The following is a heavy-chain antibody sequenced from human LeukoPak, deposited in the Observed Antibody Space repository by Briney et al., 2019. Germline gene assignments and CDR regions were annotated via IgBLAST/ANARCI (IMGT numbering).Heavy chain of an antibody. CDR2: INPNSGGT. CDR1: GYTFTGYY. J-gene: IGHJ4*02. Sequence: ASVKVSCKASGYTFTGYYMHWVRQAPGQGLEWMGRINPNSGGTNYAQKFQGRVTMTRDTSTSTVYMELSSLRSEDTAVYYCARDDRGDYWGQGTLVTVSS. CDR3: ARDDRGDY. V-gene: IGHV1-2*06.